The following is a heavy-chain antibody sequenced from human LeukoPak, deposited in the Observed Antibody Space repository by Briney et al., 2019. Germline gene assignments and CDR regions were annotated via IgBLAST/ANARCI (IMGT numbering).Heavy chain of an antibody. CDR3: ARAAVVVPAAIVWFDP. CDR1: GGSISSYY. D-gene: IGHD2-2*02. V-gene: IGHV4-59*01. Sequence: PSETLSLTCTVSGGSISSYYWSWIRQPPGKGLEWIGYIYYSGSTNYNPSLKGRVTISVDTSKNQFSLKLSSVTAADTAVYYCARAAVVVPAAIVWFDPWGQGTLVTVSS. CDR2: IYYSGST. J-gene: IGHJ5*02.